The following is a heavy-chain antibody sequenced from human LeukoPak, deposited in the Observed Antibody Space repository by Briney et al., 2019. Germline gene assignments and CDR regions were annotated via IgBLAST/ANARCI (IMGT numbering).Heavy chain of an antibody. CDR3: ARQGDFWSGYYHNPWFDP. CDR2: IYYSGST. Sequence: NASETLSLTCTVSGGSISSGGYYWSWIRQHPGKGLEWIGYIYYSGSTYYNPSLKSRVTISVDTSKNQFSLKLGSVTAADTAVYYCARQGDFWSGYYHNPWFDPWGQGTLVTVSS. CDR1: GGSISSGGYY. J-gene: IGHJ5*02. D-gene: IGHD3-3*01. V-gene: IGHV4-31*03.